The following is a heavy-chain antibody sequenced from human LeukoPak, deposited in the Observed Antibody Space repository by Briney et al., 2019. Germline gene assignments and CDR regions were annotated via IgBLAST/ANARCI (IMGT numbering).Heavy chain of an antibody. CDR1: GGSFSGYY. CDR3: ARGLVGDTIFGVAYYFDY. Sequence: PSETLSLTCAVYGGSFSGYYWSWIRQPPGKGLEWIGEINHSGSTNYNPSLKSRVTLSVDTSKNQFSLKLSSVTAADTAVYYCARGLVGDTIFGVAYYFDYWGQGTLVTVSS. J-gene: IGHJ4*02. CDR2: INHSGST. D-gene: IGHD3-3*01. V-gene: IGHV4-34*01.